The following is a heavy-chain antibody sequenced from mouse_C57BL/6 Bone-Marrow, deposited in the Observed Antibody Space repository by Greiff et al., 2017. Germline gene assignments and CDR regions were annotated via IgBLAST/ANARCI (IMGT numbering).Heavy chain of an antibody. Sequence: VQLQQSGPELVKPGASVKIPCKASGYTFTDYNMDWVKQSHGKSLEWIGDINPNNGGTIYNQKFKGKATLTVDKSSSTAYMELRSLTSEDTAVYYCASLGVVPFAYWGQGTLVTVSA. D-gene: IGHD1-1*01. CDR2: INPNNGGT. J-gene: IGHJ3*01. V-gene: IGHV1-18*01. CDR3: ASLGVVPFAY. CDR1: GYTFTDYN.